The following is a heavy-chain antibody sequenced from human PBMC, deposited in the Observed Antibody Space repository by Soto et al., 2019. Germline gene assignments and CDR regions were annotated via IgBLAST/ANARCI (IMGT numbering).Heavy chain of an antibody. CDR2: ISYDGRDK. Sequence: GGSLRLSCAASGFTFSNHAMHWVRQAPGKGLEWVALISYDGRDKYYADSVKGRFTISRDNSKNTLFLQMNSLRVEDTAVYYCARGPSGQWLPEVYFDYWGQGTLVTVSS. V-gene: IGHV3-30*04. CDR3: ARGPSGQWLPEVYFDY. J-gene: IGHJ4*02. D-gene: IGHD6-19*01. CDR1: GFTFSNHA.